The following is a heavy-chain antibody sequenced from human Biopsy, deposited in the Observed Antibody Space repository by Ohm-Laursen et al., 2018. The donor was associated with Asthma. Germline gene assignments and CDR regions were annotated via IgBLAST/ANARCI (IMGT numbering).Heavy chain of an antibody. CDR1: GYPLTDYY. CDR3: ARIKIRIGAGTDRYFDL. CDR2: IDPNSGGT. V-gene: IGHV1-2*06. J-gene: IGHJ2*01. Sequence: GASVKVSCKVSGYPLTDYYVHCVRQASGQGLVWMGRIDPNSGGTNYAQKFLGRVTMTRDTSVNTAFMVLSRLRSDDTAVYYCARIKIRIGAGTDRYFDLWGRGTLVTVSS. D-gene: IGHD3-16*01.